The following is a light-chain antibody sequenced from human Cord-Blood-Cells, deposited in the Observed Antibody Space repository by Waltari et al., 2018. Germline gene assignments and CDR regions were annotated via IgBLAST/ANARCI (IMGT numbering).Light chain of an antibody. Sequence: QSVLTQPPSVSGAPGQRVTISSTGSISNIGAGSDVHWYQQLPGTAPKLLIYGNSNRPSGVPDRFSGSKSGTSASLAITGLQAEDEADYYCQSYDSSLSADYVFGTGTKVTVL. CDR3: QSYDSSLSADYV. J-gene: IGLJ1*01. V-gene: IGLV1-40*01. CDR1: ISNIGAGSD. CDR2: GNS.